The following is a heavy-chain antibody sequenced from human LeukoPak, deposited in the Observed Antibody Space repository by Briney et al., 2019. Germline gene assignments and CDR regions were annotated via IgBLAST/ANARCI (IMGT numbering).Heavy chain of an antibody. CDR2: INPTSGDT. Sequence: ASVKVSCKASGYTFTGYYMHWVRQAPGQGLEWMGWINPTSGDTNYAQEFQGRVTLTRDTSISTAYMEVSRLRSDDTAVYYCARAPIYEWEQLNYWGQGTLVTVSS. D-gene: IGHD1/OR15-1a*01. V-gene: IGHV1-2*02. CDR3: ARAPIYEWEQLNY. CDR1: GYTFTGYY. J-gene: IGHJ4*02.